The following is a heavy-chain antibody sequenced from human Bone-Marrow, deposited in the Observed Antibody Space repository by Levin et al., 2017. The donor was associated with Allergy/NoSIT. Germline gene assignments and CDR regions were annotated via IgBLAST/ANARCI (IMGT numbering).Heavy chain of an antibody. J-gene: IGHJ4*02. CDR2: IYDSGST. CDR1: GDSISGYY. Sequence: GSLRLSCTVSGDSISGYYWSWIRQPPGKGLEWIGHIYDSGSTNYNPSLKSRVTMSIDMSRNQFSLRLSSVTAADAAVYYCARGTADCYLGCGFDYCGQGTLVTVSS. CDR3: ARGTADCYLGCGFDY. D-gene: IGHD2-21*02. V-gene: IGHV4-59*01.